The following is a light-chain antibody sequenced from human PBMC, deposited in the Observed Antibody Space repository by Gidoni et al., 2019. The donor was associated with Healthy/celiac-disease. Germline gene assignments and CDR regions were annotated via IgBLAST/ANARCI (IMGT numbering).Light chain of an antibody. CDR3: QQYGSSPRT. CDR1: QSVSSSY. Sequence: VLSQPPGTLSLSPGERATLSCRASQSVSSSYLAWYQQKPGQAPRLLIYGASSRATGIPDRFSGSGSGTDFTLTISRLEPEDFAVYYCQQYGSSPRTFGQGTKVEIK. J-gene: IGKJ1*01. CDR2: GAS. V-gene: IGKV3-20*01.